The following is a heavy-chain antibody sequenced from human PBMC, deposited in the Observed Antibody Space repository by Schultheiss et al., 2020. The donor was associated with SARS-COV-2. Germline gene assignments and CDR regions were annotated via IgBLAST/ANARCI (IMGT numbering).Heavy chain of an antibody. J-gene: IGHJ6*02. CDR1: GFTFSSYS. CDR2: VSGTDGKT. V-gene: IGHV3-23*01. Sequence: GGSLRLSCAASGFTFSSYSMNWVRQAPGKGPEWVSGVSGTDGKTYYADSVNGRFTITRDNSKNTLYQQMNSLRAEDTAVYHCARDPSGDYGMDVWGQGTTVTVSS. CDR3: ARDPSGDYGMDV. D-gene: IGHD1-26*01.